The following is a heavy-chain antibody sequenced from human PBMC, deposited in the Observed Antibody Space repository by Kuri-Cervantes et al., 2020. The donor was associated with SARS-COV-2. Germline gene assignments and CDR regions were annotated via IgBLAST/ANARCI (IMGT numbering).Heavy chain of an antibody. D-gene: IGHD6-13*01. J-gene: IGHJ6*04. CDR2: IKQDGSEK. CDR1: GFTFSSYE. V-gene: IGHV3-7*01. CDR3: ASYSERAMDV. Sequence: ETLSLTCAASGFTFSSYEMNWVRQAPGKGLEWVANIKQDGSEKYYVDSVKGRFTISRDNAKNSLYLQMNSLRAEDTAVYYCASYSERAMDVWGKGTTVTVSS.